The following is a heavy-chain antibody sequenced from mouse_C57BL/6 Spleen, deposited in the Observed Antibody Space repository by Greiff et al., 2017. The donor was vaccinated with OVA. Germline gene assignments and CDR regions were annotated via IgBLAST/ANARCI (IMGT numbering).Heavy chain of an antibody. V-gene: IGHV1-26*01. J-gene: IGHJ3*01. CDR1: GYTFTDYY. CDR3: ARGGQLRLPAWFAY. D-gene: IGHD3-2*02. Sequence: EVQLQQSGPELVKPGASVKISCKASGYTFTDYYMNWVKQSHGKSLEWIGDINPNNGGTSYNQKFKGKATLTVDKSSSTAYMELRSLTSEDSAAYYCARGGQLRLPAWFAYWGQGTLVTVSA. CDR2: INPNNGGT.